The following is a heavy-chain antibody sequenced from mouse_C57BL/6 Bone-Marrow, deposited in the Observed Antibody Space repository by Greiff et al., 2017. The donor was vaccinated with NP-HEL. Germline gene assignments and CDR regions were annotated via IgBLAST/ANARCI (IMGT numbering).Heavy chain of an antibody. D-gene: IGHD1-1*01. CDR2: IDPEDGDT. CDR3: TTRGYYYGSSYYAMDY. V-gene: IGHV14-1*01. J-gene: IGHJ4*01. Sequence: VQLQQSGAELVRPGASVKLSCTASGFNIKDYYMHWVKQRPEQGLAWIGRIDPEDGDTEYAPKFQGKATMTADTSSNTAYLQLSSLTSEDTAVYYCTTRGYYYGSSYYAMDYWGQGTSVTVSS. CDR1: GFNIKDYY.